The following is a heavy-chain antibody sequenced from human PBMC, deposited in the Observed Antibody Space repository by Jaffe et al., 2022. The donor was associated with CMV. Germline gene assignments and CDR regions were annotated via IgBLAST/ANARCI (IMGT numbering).Heavy chain of an antibody. D-gene: IGHD2-21*02. CDR3: ANSMTGILQTTDY. V-gene: IGHV3-23*04. J-gene: IGHJ4*02. CDR2: ISGSGDST. Sequence: EVQLVESGGGLVQPGGSLRLSCAASGFTFSNYAMSWVRQAPGKGLEWVSTISGSGDSTYSADSVKGRFTISRDNSKNTLYLQMNNLRAEDTAVYYCANSMTGILQTTDYWGQGTLVTVSS. CDR1: GFTFSNYA.